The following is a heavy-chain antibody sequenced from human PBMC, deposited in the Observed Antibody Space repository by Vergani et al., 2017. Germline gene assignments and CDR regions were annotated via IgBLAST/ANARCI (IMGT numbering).Heavy chain of an antibody. D-gene: IGHD6-13*01. CDR3: AREAKYGISWFPFDP. V-gene: IGHV3-21*01. J-gene: IGHJ5*02. CDR2: ISSSSGYI. CDR1: GFTFSSYS. Sequence: EVQLVESGGGLVKPGGSLRLSCAASGFTFSSYSMNWVRQAPGKGLEWVSSISSSSGYIYYADSVKGRFTISRDNAKNSLYLQMNSLRAEDTAVYYCAREAKYGISWFPFDPWGQGTLVTVSS.